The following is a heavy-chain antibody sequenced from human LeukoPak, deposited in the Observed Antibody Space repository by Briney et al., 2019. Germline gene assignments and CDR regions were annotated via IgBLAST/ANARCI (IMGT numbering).Heavy chain of an antibody. V-gene: IGHV1-69*04. CDR3: AREDEAQRLVAPFDY. Sequence: SVKVSRKASGGTFSRYAISWVRQAPGQGLEWRGRVIPILGIANYAQKFQGRVTITADKSTSTAYMELSSLRSEDTAVYYCAREDEAQRLVAPFDYWGQGTLVTVSS. D-gene: IGHD6-25*01. J-gene: IGHJ4*02. CDR2: VIPILGIA. CDR1: GGTFSRYA.